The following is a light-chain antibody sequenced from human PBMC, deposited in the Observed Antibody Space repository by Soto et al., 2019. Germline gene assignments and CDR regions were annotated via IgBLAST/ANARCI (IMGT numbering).Light chain of an antibody. V-gene: IGKV3-20*01. J-gene: IGKJ3*01. CDR1: ETVSRDF. Sequence: EIVLPQSPGTLSLSPGYRAALSCRASETVSRDFLAWSQQKPGQSPRLGVSSGDQRAPGIPPRVSGRGSGTDFTLTSSRLEPEDFSVYYCQQYATTPFTVGPGTKVEIK. CDR2: SGD. CDR3: QQYATTPFT.